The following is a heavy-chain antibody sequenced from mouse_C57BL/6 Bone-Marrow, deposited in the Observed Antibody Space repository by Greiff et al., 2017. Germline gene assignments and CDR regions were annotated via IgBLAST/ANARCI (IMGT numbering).Heavy chain of an antibody. J-gene: IGHJ1*03. D-gene: IGHD1-1*01. CDR3: AREDYGREYFDV. CDR1: GFTFSDFY. CDR2: SRNKANDYTT. Sequence: EVQRVESGGGLVQSGRSLRLSCATSGFTFSDFYMEWVRQAPGKGLEWIAASRNKANDYTTEYSASVKGRFIVSRDTSQSILYLQMNALRAEDTAIYYCAREDYGREYFDVWGTGTTVTVSS. V-gene: IGHV7-1*01.